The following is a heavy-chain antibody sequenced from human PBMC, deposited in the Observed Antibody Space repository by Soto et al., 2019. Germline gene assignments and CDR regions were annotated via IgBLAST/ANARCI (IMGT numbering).Heavy chain of an antibody. V-gene: IGHV4-59*01. CDR3: ARDLWGYCGADCYPLDV. J-gene: IGHJ6*02. CDR2: TYYSGTT. CDR1: GDSIAGYY. D-gene: IGHD2-21*02. Sequence: PSETLSLTCTVSGDSIAGYYGIWIRQPPGKGLEWIGYTYYSGTTNYNPSLKSRVTMSIDTSKNQLSLKLNSVTAADTAVYYCARDLWGYCGADCYPLDVWGQGTTVTVSS.